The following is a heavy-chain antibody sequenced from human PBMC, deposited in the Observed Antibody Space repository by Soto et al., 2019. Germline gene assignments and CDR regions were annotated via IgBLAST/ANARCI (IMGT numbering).Heavy chain of an antibody. CDR3: AIDSASVALRGVITGYYYLDV. D-gene: IGHD3-10*01. V-gene: IGHV1-18*01. J-gene: IGHJ6*03. Sequence: QVQLVQSGNEVKKPGASVKLSCKASGYTFTNFYITWVRQAPGQGLEWLGWINTFNYATNYAKKLQGRVTLTTDTSTSTAFMELRSLKSDDTAVYFCAIDSASVALRGVITGYYYLDVWGKGTTVTVSS. CDR1: GYTFTNFY. CDR2: INTFNYAT.